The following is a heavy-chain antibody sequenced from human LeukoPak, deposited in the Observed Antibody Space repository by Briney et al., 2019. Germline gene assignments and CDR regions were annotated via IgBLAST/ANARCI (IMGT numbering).Heavy chain of an antibody. CDR2: ISAYNGNT. D-gene: IGHD6-13*01. V-gene: IGHV1-18*01. J-gene: IGHJ4*02. CDR1: GYTFTSYG. CDR3: ARADPIAAAVVDY. Sequence: SVKVSCKASGYTFTSYGXXXXXXAPGQGLEWMGWISAYNGNTNXXQKLQGRVTMXTXXSTSTAYMELRSLRSDDTAVYYCARADPIAAAVVDYWGQGTLVTVSS.